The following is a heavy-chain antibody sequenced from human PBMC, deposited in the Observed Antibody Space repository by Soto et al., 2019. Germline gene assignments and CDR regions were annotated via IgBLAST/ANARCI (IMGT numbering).Heavy chain of an antibody. CDR2: INAGNGNT. CDR3: ARDPDTVVVQADIRLGMDV. V-gene: IGHV1-3*01. J-gene: IGHJ6*02. D-gene: IGHD2-2*02. Sequence: SVKVSCKASGYTFTSYAMHWVRQAPGQRLEWMGWINAGNGNTKYSQKFQGRVTITRDTSASTAYMELSSLRSEDTAVYYCARDPDTVVVQADIRLGMDVWGQGTTVTVSS. CDR1: GYTFTSYA.